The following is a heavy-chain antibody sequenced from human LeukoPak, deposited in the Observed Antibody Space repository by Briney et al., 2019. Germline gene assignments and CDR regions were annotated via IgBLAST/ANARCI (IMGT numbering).Heavy chain of an antibody. J-gene: IGHJ4*02. D-gene: IGHD3-22*01. CDR1: GFTFSSYA. Sequence: QPGGSLRLSCAASGFTFSSYAMSWVRQAPGKGLEWVSSISGRGGSTYYAVSVKGRFTISRDNSKNTLYVQMNSLRAEDTAVYYCAKDYCYDSSGYSQAFDYWGQGTLVTVSS. CDR3: AKDYCYDSSGYSQAFDY. V-gene: IGHV3-23*01. CDR2: ISGRGGST.